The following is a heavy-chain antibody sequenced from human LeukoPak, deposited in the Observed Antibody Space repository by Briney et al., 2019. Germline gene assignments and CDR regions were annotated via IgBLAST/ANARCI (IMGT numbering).Heavy chain of an antibody. V-gene: IGHV4-59*08. Sequence: SETLSLTCTVSGASITTYYWSWIRQPPRKGLQWIGYIYHSGSTKYNPSLKSRVTISVDTSKNQFSLRLSSVTAADTAVYYCARQLYDSSGYPFDYWGQGTLVTVSP. CDR3: ARQLYDSSGYPFDY. CDR2: IYHSGST. CDR1: GASITTYY. D-gene: IGHD3-22*01. J-gene: IGHJ4*02.